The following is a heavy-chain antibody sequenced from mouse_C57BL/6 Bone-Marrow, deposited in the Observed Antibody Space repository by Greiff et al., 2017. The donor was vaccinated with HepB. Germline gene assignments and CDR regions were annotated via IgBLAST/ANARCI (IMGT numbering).Heavy chain of an antibody. CDR1: GFTFSSYA. CDR2: ISDGGSYT. Sequence: DVKLQESGGGLVKPGGSLKLSCAASGFTFSSYAMSWVRQTPEKRLEWVATISDGGSYTYYPDNVKGRFTISRDNAKNNLYLQMSHLKSEDTAMYYCARDIRDYGSSYWGQGTTLTVSS. V-gene: IGHV5-4*01. CDR3: ARDIRDYGSSY. D-gene: IGHD1-1*01. J-gene: IGHJ2*01.